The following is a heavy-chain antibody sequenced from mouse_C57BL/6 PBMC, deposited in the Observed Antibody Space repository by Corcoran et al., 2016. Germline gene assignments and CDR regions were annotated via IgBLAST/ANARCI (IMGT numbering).Heavy chain of an antibody. CDR2: IDPANGNT. Sequence: EVQLQQSVAELVRPGASVKLSCTASGFNIKNTYMHWVTQRPEQGLEWIGRIDPANGNTKYAPKCQGKATITADTSSNTAYLQLSSLTSEDTAIYYCASYYYGSSYVGFNYWGQGTTLTVSS. CDR1: GFNIKNTY. V-gene: IGHV14-3*01. CDR3: ASYYYGSSYVGFNY. D-gene: IGHD1-1*01. J-gene: IGHJ2*01.